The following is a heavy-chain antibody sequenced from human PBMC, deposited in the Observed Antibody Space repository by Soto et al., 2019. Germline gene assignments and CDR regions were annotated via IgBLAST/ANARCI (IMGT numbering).Heavy chain of an antibody. J-gene: IGHJ4*02. CDR3: AKDYFDSGAYYAPLDY. Sequence: EVQLVESGGGLVQPGRSLRLSCAASGFTFDDYAMHWVRQAPGKGLEWVSGISWNSGTIVYADSVKGRFTVSRDNAKNSLYLLLNSLRAEDTALYYCAKDYFDSGAYYAPLDYWGQGTLVTVSS. V-gene: IGHV3-9*01. CDR2: ISWNSGTI. D-gene: IGHD3-22*01. CDR1: GFTFDDYA.